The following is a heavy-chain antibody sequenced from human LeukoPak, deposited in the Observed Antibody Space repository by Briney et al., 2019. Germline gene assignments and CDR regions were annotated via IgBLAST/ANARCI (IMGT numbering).Heavy chain of an antibody. CDR3: ARATRYDSSDARSHYFEV. CDR2: VVPITGDT. D-gene: IGHD3-22*01. J-gene: IGHJ2*01. CDR1: EYSFNDYY. V-gene: IGHV1-2*02. Sequence: ASVKVSCRASEYSFNDYYLHWVRQAPGQGLEWMGWVVPITGDTRYAPRFQDRVALSSDTSTSTVYLEMTSLRSDDTAVFYCARATRYDSSDARSHYFEVWGRGTLITVSS.